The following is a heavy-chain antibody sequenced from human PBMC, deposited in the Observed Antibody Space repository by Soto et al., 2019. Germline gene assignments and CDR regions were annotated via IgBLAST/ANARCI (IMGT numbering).Heavy chain of an antibody. CDR2: IDWDDDK. D-gene: IGHD3-22*01. CDR1: GFSLSTSGMC. V-gene: IGHV2-70*01. J-gene: IGHJ4*02. CDR3: ARINYYDSSGYYSDYDY. Sequence: ESGPTLVNPTQTLTLTCTFSGFSLSTSGMCVSWIRQPPGKALEWLALIDWDDDKYYSTSLKTRLTISKDTSKNQVVLTMTNMDPVDTATYYCARINYYDSSGYYSDYDYWGQGTLVTVSS.